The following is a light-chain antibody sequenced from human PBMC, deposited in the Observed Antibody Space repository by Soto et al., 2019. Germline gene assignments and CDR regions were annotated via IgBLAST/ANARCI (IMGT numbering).Light chain of an antibody. J-gene: IGKJ3*01. CDR3: QQRSTLFT. CDR1: QSLSNF. Sequence: EIVLTQSPATLSLSPGERATLSCRASQSLSNFLDWYQQKPGQAPRLLIYDASNRATGIPVRFSGSGSGTDLTLAISSLEPEDFAFYYCQQRSTLFTFGPGTTVEIK. V-gene: IGKV3-11*01. CDR2: DAS.